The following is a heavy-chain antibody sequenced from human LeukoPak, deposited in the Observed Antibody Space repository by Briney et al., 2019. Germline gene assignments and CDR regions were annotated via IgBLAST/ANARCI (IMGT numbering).Heavy chain of an antibody. D-gene: IGHD6-19*01. CDR1: GGSFSGYY. V-gene: IGHV4-34*01. Sequence: SETLSLTCAVYGGSFSGYYWSWIRQPPGKGLEWIGEINHSGSTNYNPSLKSRVTISVDTSKNQFSLKLSSVTAADTAVYYCARLRPGYSSGWYRDPGPGAFDIWGQGTMVTVSS. CDR2: INHSGST. CDR3: ARLRPGYSSGWYRDPGPGAFDI. J-gene: IGHJ3*02.